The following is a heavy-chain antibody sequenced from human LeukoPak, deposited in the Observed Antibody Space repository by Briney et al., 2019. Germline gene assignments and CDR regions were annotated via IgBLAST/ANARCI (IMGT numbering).Heavy chain of an antibody. V-gene: IGHV4-30-4*01. J-gene: IGHJ4*02. CDR3: ARRMVGGGNSEFDY. CDR2: IYYSGST. Sequence: PSETLSLTCTVSGGSISSGDYYWSWIRQPPGKGLEWIGYIYYSGSTYYNPSLKSRVTISVDTSKNQFSLKLSSVTAADTAVYYCARRMVGGGNSEFDYWGQGILVTVSS. CDR1: GGSISSGDYY. D-gene: IGHD4-23*01.